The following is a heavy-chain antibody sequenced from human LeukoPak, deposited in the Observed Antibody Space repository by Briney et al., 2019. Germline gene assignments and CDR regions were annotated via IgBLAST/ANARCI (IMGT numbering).Heavy chain of an antibody. D-gene: IGHD3-10*01. J-gene: IGHJ4*02. CDR2: IYHSGST. V-gene: IGHV4-30-2*01. Sequence: SQTLSLTCTVSGGSISSGGYYWSWIRQPPGKGLEWIGYIYHSGSTYYNPSLKSRVTISVDRSKNQFSLKLSSVTSADTAVYYCARGVITMVRGVIYTDYWGQGTLVTVSS. CDR1: GGSISSGGYY. CDR3: ARGVITMVRGVIYTDY.